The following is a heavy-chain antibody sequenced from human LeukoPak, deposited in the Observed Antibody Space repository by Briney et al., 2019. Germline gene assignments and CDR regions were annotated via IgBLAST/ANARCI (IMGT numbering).Heavy chain of an antibody. D-gene: IGHD3-10*01. Sequence: SETLSLTCTVSGDSISSSSYYWGWIRPPPGKGLECIGSIYYSGSTYYNPSLKSRVTISADTSKTQFSLRLISVTAADTAVYYCARTGGANPTWFTYYIDYWGQGTLVTVSS. CDR1: GDSISSSSYY. CDR2: IYYSGST. CDR3: ARTGGANPTWFTYYIDY. J-gene: IGHJ4*02. V-gene: IGHV4-39*01.